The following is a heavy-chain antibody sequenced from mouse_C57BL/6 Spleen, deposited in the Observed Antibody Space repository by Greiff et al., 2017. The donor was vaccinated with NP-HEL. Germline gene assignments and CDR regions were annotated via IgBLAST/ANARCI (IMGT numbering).Heavy chain of an antibody. CDR3: ARSDPAWFAY. Sequence: EVQLQQSGPELVKPGASVKISCKASGYTFTDYYMNWVKQSHGKSLEWIGDINPNNGGTSYNQKFKGKATLTVDKSSSTAYMELRSLTSEDSAVYYCARSDPAWFAYWGQGTLVTVSA. V-gene: IGHV1-26*01. CDR1: GYTFTDYY. J-gene: IGHJ3*01. CDR2: INPNNGGT.